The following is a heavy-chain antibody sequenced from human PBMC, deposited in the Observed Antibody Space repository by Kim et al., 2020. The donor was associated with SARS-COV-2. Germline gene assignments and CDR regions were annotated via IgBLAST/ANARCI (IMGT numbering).Heavy chain of an antibody. Sequence: SVKVSCKASGGTFSSYAISWVRQAPGQGLEWMGGIIPIFGTANYAQKFQGRVTITADESTSTAYMELSSLRSEDTAVYYCARVLAAAGVLFPYGMDVWGQGTTVTVSS. CDR2: IIPIFGTA. CDR3: ARVLAAAGVLFPYGMDV. J-gene: IGHJ6*02. D-gene: IGHD6-13*01. V-gene: IGHV1-69*13. CDR1: GGTFSSYA.